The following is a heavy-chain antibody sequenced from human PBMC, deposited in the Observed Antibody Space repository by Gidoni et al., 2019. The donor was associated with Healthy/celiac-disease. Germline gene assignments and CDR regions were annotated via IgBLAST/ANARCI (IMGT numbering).Heavy chain of an antibody. D-gene: IGHD3-22*01. Sequence: QLQLQESGPGLVKPSETLSLTCTVSGGSISSSSYYWGWIRQPPGKGLEWIGSIYYSGSTYYNPSLKSRVTISVDTSKNQFSLKLSSVTAADTAVYYCARHFFTMIVLGLFDPWGQGTLVTVSS. CDR2: IYYSGST. CDR3: ARHFFTMIVLGLFDP. V-gene: IGHV4-39*01. J-gene: IGHJ5*02. CDR1: GGSISSSSYY.